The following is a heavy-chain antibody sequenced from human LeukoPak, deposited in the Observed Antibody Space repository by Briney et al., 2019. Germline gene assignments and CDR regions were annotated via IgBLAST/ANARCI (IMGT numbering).Heavy chain of an antibody. Sequence: GASLKISCKGSGYRFTSYWIGWVRQMPGKGLEWMGIIYPGDSDTRYSPSFQGQVTISADKSISTAYLQWSSLKASDTAMYYCASAPPPLWRGFDYWGQGTLVTVSS. D-gene: IGHD3-10*01. CDR2: IYPGDSDT. V-gene: IGHV5-51*01. J-gene: IGHJ4*02. CDR1: GYRFTSYW. CDR3: ASAPPPLWRGFDY.